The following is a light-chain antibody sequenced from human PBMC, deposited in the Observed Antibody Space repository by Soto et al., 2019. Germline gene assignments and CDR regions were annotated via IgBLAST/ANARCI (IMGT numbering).Light chain of an antibody. CDR3: QQHGSSPPT. CDR2: GAS. J-gene: IGKJ1*01. V-gene: IGKV3-20*01. CDR1: QSVSSSY. Sequence: EIVLTQSPGTLSLSPGDRATLSCRASQSVSSSYLAWYQQKPGQAPRLLIYGASSRATGIPDRFSGSGSGTDFTLTISRLEPEDFAVYYCQQHGSSPPTFGQGTKVEIK.